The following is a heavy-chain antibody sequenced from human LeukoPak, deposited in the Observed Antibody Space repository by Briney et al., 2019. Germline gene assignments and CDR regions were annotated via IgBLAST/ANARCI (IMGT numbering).Heavy chain of an antibody. CDR1: GGSISRSIYY. CDR3: TRELSGSQDY. CDR2: IYYSGTT. V-gene: IGHV4-39*07. Sequence: SETLSLTCTVSGGSISRSIYYWGWIRQPPGKGLEWIGSIYYSGTTYYNPSLKSRVTISVDTSKKQFSLKLSSVTAADTAVYYCTRELSGSQDYWGQGTLVTVSS. D-gene: IGHD3-22*01. J-gene: IGHJ4*02.